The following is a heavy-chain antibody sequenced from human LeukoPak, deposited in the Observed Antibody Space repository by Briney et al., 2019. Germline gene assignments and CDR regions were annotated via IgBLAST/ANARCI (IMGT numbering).Heavy chain of an antibody. V-gene: IGHV3-23*01. CDR2: ISGSGDRT. D-gene: IGHD2-15*01. CDR3: AKDATPYN. J-gene: IGHJ4*02. CDR1: GFTFSSYA. Sequence: GGSLRLSCAASGFTFSSYAMTWVRQAPGKGLEWLSTISGSGDRTLYADSVKGRFTISRDNSKNTVYLQMNRLRAEDTAVYYCAKDATPYNWGQGTLVTVSS.